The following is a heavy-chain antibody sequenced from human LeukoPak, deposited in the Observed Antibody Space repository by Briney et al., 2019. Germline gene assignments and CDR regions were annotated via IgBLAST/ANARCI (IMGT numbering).Heavy chain of an antibody. CDR1: GFTFDDYA. Sequence: GGSLRLSCAASGFTFDDYAMHWVRQAPGKGLEWVSGISWNSGSIGYADSVKGRFTISRDNAKNSLYLQMNSLRAEDTALYYCAKDPSTAYWYFDLWGRGTLVTVSS. CDR3: AKDPSTAYWYFDL. V-gene: IGHV3-9*01. D-gene: IGHD4-17*01. CDR2: ISWNSGSI. J-gene: IGHJ2*01.